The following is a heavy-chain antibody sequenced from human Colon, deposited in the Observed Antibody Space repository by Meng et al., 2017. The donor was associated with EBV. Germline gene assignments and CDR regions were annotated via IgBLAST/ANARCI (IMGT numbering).Heavy chain of an antibody. D-gene: IGHD3-10*01. CDR2: IYHGVNI. J-gene: IGHJ5*02. CDR3: VRDTRRGGGWFDP. Sequence: QVHLQESGSGLVRPSQTLSLPCAGSGDSITSGDYSWTWIRQPPGKGLEWIGYIYHGVNIYYTPSLRSRVTISVDKSRNQFSLKLTSVSAADTAVYYCVRDTRRGGGWFDPWGQGTLVTVSS. V-gene: IGHV4-30-2*01. CDR1: GDSITSGDYS.